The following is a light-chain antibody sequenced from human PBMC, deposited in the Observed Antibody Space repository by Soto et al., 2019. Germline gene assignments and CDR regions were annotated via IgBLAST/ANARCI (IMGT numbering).Light chain of an antibody. J-gene: IGKJ4*01. V-gene: IGKV3-11*01. CDR3: QQRSNWPRVT. Sequence: EIVLTQSPATLSLSPGERATLSRRASQSVSSYLAWYQQKPGQAPRLLIYDASNMATGIPARFSGVWSGTDFTLPISSLEPEDVAVYYWQQRSNWPRVTFGGGTKVEIK. CDR2: DAS. CDR1: QSVSSY.